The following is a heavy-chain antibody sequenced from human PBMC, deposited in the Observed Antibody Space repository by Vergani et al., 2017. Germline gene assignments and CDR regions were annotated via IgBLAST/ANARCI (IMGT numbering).Heavy chain of an antibody. J-gene: IGHJ5*02. D-gene: IGHD5-12*01. CDR3: ARDLNGGYGYFDP. V-gene: IGHV1-69*12. Sequence: QVQLVQSGAEVKKPGASVKVSCKVSGYTLTELSMHWVRQAPGKGLEWMGGIIPIFGTANYAQKFQGRVTITADESTSTAYMELSSLRSEDTAVYYCARDLNGGYGYFDPWGQGTLVTVSS. CDR1: GYTLTELS. CDR2: IIPIFGTA.